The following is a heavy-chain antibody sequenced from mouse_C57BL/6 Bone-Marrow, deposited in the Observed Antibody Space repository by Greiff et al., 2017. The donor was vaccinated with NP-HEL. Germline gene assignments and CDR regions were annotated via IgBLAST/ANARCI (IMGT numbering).Heavy chain of an antibody. CDR1: GFNIKDYY. J-gene: IGHJ1*03. CDR2: IDPEDGDT. D-gene: IGHD2-5*01. Sequence: VQLKESGAELVRPGASVKLSCTASGFNIKDYYMHWVKQRPEQGLEWIGRIDPEDGDTEYAPKFQGKATMTADTSSNTAYLQLSSLTSEDTAVYYCTTWEVTTRYWYFDVWGTGTTVTVSS. V-gene: IGHV14-1*01. CDR3: TTWEVTTRYWYFDV.